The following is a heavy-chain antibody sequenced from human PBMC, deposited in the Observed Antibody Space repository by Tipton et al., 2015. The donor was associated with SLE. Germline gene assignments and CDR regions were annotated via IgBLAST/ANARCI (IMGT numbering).Heavy chain of an antibody. Sequence: TLSLTCAFYGGSFSDYYWGWIRQTPGKGLEWIGDINHIGSTNYNPSLKSRATISVDVSKNQFSLKVNSVTAADTAVYYCARSESYYSALTYWGQGTLVTVSS. CDR1: GGSFSDYY. CDR2: INHIGST. CDR3: ARSESYYSALTY. J-gene: IGHJ4*02. V-gene: IGHV4-34*01. D-gene: IGHD1-26*01.